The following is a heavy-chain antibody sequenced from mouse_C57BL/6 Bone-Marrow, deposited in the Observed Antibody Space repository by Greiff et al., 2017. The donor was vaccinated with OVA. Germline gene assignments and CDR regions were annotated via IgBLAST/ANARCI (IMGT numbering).Heavy chain of an antibody. D-gene: IGHD2-3*01. CDR2: IYPGGGYT. Sequence: QVQLKQSGAELVRPGTSVKMSCKASGYTFTNYWIGWAKQRPGHGLEWIGDIYPGGGYTNYNEKFKGKATLTADKSSSTAYMQFSSLTSEDSAIYYCARGGGYFYAMDYWGQGTSVTVSS. CDR1: GYTFTNYW. J-gene: IGHJ4*01. V-gene: IGHV1-63*01. CDR3: ARGGGYFYAMDY.